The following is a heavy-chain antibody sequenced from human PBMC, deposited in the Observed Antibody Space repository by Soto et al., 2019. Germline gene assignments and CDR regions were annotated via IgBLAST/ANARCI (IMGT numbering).Heavy chain of an antibody. Sequence: QLTLKESGLTLVKPTQTLTLTCTFSGVSLSTSGVGVGWIRQPPGKALEWLAVMYWDDVKWYTPSLKSRVTRTKDPPKHQGHRTMTNMDPEDAATYCCAVTEGFGDYLQLWGQGSLVTVSS. V-gene: IGHV2-5*02. CDR1: GVSLSTSGVG. J-gene: IGHJ1*01. D-gene: IGHD3-10*01. CDR2: MYWDDVK. CDR3: AVTEGFGDYLQL.